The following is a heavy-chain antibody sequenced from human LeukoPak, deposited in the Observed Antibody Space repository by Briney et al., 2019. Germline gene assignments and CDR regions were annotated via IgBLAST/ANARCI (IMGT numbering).Heavy chain of an antibody. CDR2: ISPSSGST. D-gene: IGHD3-22*01. J-gene: IGHJ4*02. Sequence: ASVKVSCKASGYGFTSYYMHWLRQAPGQGLEWMAIISPSSGSTSFAQKFQGRLSMTRDTSTSTVYMELRSLRSEDTAVYYCARGSSTAVVILDPYYFDSWGQGTLDTVSS. CDR1: GYGFTSYY. CDR3: ARGSSTAVVILDPYYFDS. V-gene: IGHV1-46*01.